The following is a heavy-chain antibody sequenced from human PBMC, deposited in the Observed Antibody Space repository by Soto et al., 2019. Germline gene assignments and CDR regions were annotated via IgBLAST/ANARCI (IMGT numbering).Heavy chain of an antibody. CDR3: AGSGDYVAFDY. CDR2: IYYSGYT. J-gene: IGHJ4*02. V-gene: IGHV4-30-4*01. CDR1: GGSISSGDYK. Sequence: QVQLQESGPGLVKPSQTLSLTCTVAGGSISSGDYKWSCILQPPGKGLEWIGYIYYSGYTYNNPSLKSRVTISVDTSKNQFTLKLSSVTAADTAVYYCAGSGDYVAFDYWGQLTLVTVSS. D-gene: IGHD4-17*01.